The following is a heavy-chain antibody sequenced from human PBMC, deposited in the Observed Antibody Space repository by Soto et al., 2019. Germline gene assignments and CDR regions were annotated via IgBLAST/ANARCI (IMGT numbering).Heavy chain of an antibody. CDR1: GFSFSDYV. CDR2: IWYGGNNK. V-gene: IGHV3-33*01. CDR3: ARDMGGQSANFIFDN. D-gene: IGHD3-16*01. J-gene: IGHJ5*02. Sequence: QVQLVESGGGVVQPGRSLRLSCVASGFSFSDYVMHWDRQAPGKGLEWVAVIWYGGNNKYYEDSVKGRFTISRDNSKNTLYVQMNSLRAEDTAVYYCARDMGGQSANFIFDNWGQGTLVTVSS.